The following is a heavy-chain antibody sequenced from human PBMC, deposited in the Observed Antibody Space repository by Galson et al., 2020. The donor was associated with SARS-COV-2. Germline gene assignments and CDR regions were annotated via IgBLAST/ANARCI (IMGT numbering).Heavy chain of an antibody. CDR1: GGSMSGYF. V-gene: IGHV4-59*01. J-gene: IGHJ4*02. CDR2: IYFSGST. CDR3: AVSMVRGPPFDH. Sequence: ASETLSLTCTVSGGSMSGYFWSWIRQSPEKGLEWIAYIYFSGSTDYNPSLRSRVTISGDTSRKQFSLKLSSVTAADTAVYYCAVSMVRGPPFDHWGQGILVTVSS. D-gene: IGHD3-10*01.